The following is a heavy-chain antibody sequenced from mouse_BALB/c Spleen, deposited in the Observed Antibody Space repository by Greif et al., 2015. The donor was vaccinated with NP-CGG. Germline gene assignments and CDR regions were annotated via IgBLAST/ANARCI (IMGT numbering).Heavy chain of an antibody. V-gene: IGHV5-17*02. D-gene: IGHD2-4*01. CDR2: ISSGSSTI. CDR1: GFTFSSFG. CDR3: ARGGLRGEWFAY. J-gene: IGHJ3*01. Sequence: EVKVEESGGGLVQPGGSRKLSCAASGFTFSSFGMHWVRQAPEKGLEWVAYISSGSSTIYYADTVKGRFTISRDNPKNTLFLQMTSLRSEDTAMYYCARGGLRGEWFAYWGQGTLVTVSA.